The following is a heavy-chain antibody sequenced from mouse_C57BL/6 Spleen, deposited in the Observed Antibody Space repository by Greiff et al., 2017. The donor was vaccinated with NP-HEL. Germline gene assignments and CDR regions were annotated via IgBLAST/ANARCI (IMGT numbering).Heavy chain of an antibody. V-gene: IGHV1-22*01. CDR3: ASPYYYGSSYWFAY. D-gene: IGHD1-1*01. J-gene: IGHJ3*01. CDR2: INPNNGGT. Sequence: VQLQQSGPELVKPGASVKMSCKASGYTFTDYNMHWVKQSHGKSLEWIGYINPNNGGTSYNQKFKGKATLTVNKSSSTAYMELRSLTSEDSAVYYWASPYYYGSSYWFAYWGQGTLVTVSA. CDR1: GYTFTDYN.